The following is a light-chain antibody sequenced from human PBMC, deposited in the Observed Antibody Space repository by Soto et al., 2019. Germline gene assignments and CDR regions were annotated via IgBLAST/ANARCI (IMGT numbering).Light chain of an antibody. CDR1: QSFSSRS. Sequence: VLTPSPRTLSLSPGERATVSCRASQSFSSRSLAWYQQKPGQAPRLLIYGASSRATGIPDRFSGSGSGTDFTLTIVRLEPEDFAVYYCQQYGTSPRTFGQGTKVDIK. J-gene: IGKJ1*01. CDR3: QQYGTSPRT. CDR2: GAS. V-gene: IGKV3-20*01.